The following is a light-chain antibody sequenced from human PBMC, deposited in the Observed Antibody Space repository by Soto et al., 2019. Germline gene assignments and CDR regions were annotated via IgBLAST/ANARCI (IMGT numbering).Light chain of an antibody. V-gene: IGKV1-6*01. CDR3: LHDALFPCS. CDR2: GIS. J-gene: IGKJ5*01. Sequence: AIKMTQSPSCLAASVGRTINITCRASQAIRNDLGWFQQRPGKPPKLLIYGISILQTGVPSRFSGSGSGTDFTLTICGLQPEDFAIYYCLHDALFPCSFGQGTRLEIK. CDR1: QAIRND.